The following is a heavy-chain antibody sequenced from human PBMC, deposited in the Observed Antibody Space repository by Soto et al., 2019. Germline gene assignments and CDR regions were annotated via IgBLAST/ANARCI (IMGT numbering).Heavy chain of an antibody. V-gene: IGHV4-39*01. Sequence: SETLSLTCTVSGGSISSSSYYWGWIRQPPGKGLEWIGSIYYSGSTYYNPSLKSRVTISVDTSKNQFSLKLSSVTAADTAVYYCARKYSGYDYYYYYMDVWGKGTTVTVSS. J-gene: IGHJ6*03. D-gene: IGHD5-12*01. CDR3: ARKYSGYDYYYYYMDV. CDR2: IYYSGST. CDR1: GGSISSSSYY.